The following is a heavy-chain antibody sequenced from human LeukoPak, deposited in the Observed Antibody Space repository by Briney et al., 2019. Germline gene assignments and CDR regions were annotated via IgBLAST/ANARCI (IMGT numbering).Heavy chain of an antibody. V-gene: IGHV1-18*01. CDR3: ARDVYDYVWGSYRPIFDH. D-gene: IGHD3-16*02. CDR1: GYTFTSYG. CDR2: ISAYNGNT. J-gene: IGHJ4*02. Sequence: ASVKVSCKASGYTFTSYGISWVRQAPGQGLEWMGWISAYNGNTNYAQKLQGRVTMTTDTSTSTAYMELRSLRSDDTAVYYCARDVYDYVWGSYRPIFDHWGQGTLVTVSP.